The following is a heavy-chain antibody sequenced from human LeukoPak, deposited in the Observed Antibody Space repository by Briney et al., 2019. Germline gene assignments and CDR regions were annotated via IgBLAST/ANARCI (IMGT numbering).Heavy chain of an antibody. V-gene: IGHV3-23*01. Sequence: GGSLRLSCVASGFTFSSYAMSWVRQAPGKGLEWVSAISGSGGSTYYADSVKGRFTISRDNSKNTLYLQMNSLRAEDTAVYYCAKDRGSFGVGYNWFDPWGQGTLVTVSS. CDR3: AKDRGSFGVGYNWFDP. CDR1: GFTFSSYA. D-gene: IGHD3-3*01. CDR2: ISGSGGST. J-gene: IGHJ5*02.